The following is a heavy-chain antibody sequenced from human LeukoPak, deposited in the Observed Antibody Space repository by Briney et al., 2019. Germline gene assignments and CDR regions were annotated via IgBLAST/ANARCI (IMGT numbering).Heavy chain of an antibody. CDR2: ISSSSSYI. CDR1: GFTFSSYA. Sequence: GGSLRLSCAASGFTFSSYAMSWVRQAPGKGLEWVSSISSSSSYIYYADSVKGRFTISRDNAKNSLYLQMNSLRAEDTAVYYCARDAGYCSGGSCYQDAFDIWGQGTMVTVSS. D-gene: IGHD2-15*01. V-gene: IGHV3-21*01. CDR3: ARDAGYCSGGSCYQDAFDI. J-gene: IGHJ3*02.